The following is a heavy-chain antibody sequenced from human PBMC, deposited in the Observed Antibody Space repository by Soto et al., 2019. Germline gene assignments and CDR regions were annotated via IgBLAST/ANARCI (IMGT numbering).Heavy chain of an antibody. J-gene: IGHJ4*02. Sequence: GASVKVSCKTSGGTFSTFCISWVLQAPGQGLEWMGGIIPFFGTAEYSQKFEDRITITADESTNTVYMDLRSLTSEDTAIYYCARTAPMDAGDKYYYDFWGQGALVTVSS. CDR2: IIPFFGTA. CDR3: ARTAPMDAGDKYYYDF. V-gene: IGHV1-69*13. CDR1: GGTFSTFC. D-gene: IGHD3-16*01.